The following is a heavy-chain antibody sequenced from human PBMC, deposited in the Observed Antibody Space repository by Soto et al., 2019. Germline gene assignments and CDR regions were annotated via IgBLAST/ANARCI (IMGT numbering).Heavy chain of an antibody. Sequence: HPGGSLRLSCAASGFTFSTYALHWVRQAPGKGPEWVAVISYDGSKKYYADSVKGRFTISRDSSKNTVYLQMNSLRPEDTFVYYCARGGGNLFYYYSIDVWGQGTTVTVSS. D-gene: IGHD2-15*01. J-gene: IGHJ6*02. CDR3: ARGGGNLFYYYSIDV. CDR2: ISYDGSKK. V-gene: IGHV3-30-3*01. CDR1: GFTFSTYA.